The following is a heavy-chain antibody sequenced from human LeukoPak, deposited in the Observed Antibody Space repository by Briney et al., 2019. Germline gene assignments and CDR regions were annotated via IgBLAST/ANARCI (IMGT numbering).Heavy chain of an antibody. Sequence: GGSLRLSCAASGFTFSSSAMSWVRQVPGKGLEWVSGISASGGSTSYADSVRGRFTISRDNSKNTLYVQMNSLRDEDTAVYYCAKAWDYGDYVIDYWGQGTLVTVSS. CDR1: GFTFSSSA. V-gene: IGHV3-23*01. CDR3: AKAWDYGDYVIDY. D-gene: IGHD4-17*01. CDR2: ISASGGST. J-gene: IGHJ4*02.